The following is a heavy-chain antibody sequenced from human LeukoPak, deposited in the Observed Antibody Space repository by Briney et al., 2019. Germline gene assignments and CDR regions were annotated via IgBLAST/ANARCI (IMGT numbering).Heavy chain of an antibody. CDR3: ARDLAADKRAMDV. CDR1: GFTFSVYH. J-gene: IGHJ6*02. V-gene: IGHV3-11*05. Sequence: GGSLRLSCAASGFTFSVYHVIWIRQAPGKGLEWVSYITTDSSFTKIADSVKGRFAISRDNAKNSLYLQMNSLRAEDTAVYYCARDLAADKRAMDVWGQGTTVPVSS. D-gene: IGHD6-13*01. CDR2: ITTDSSFT.